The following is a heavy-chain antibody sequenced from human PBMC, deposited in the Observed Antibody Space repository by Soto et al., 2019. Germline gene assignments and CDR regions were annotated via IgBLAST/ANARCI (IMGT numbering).Heavy chain of an antibody. CDR2: IKSKTDGGTT. V-gene: IGHV3-15*07. D-gene: IGHD3-9*01. CDR1: GFTFSNAW. CDR3: TPQLSYYFILSGGYYRDVMDV. J-gene: IGHJ6*02. Sequence: PGGSLRLSCAASGFTFSNAWMNWVRQAPGKGLEWVGRIKSKTDGGTTDYAAPVKGRFTISRDDSKNTLYLQMNSLKTEDTAVYYCTPQLSYYFILSGGYYRDVMDVWGRRTSV.